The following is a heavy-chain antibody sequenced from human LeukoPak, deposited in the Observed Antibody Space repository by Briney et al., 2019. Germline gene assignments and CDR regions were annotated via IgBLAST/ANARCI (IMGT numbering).Heavy chain of an antibody. CDR3: ARVDSSSWYRADNYYYYYGMDV. CDR2: INHSGST. Sequence: SETLSLTCAVYGGSFSGYYWSWIRQPPGKGLEWIGEINHSGSTNYNPSLKSRVTISVDTSKNQFSLKLSSVTAADTAVYYCARVDSSSWYRADNYYYYYGMDVWGQGTTVTVSS. D-gene: IGHD6-13*01. CDR1: GGSFSGYY. V-gene: IGHV4-34*01. J-gene: IGHJ6*02.